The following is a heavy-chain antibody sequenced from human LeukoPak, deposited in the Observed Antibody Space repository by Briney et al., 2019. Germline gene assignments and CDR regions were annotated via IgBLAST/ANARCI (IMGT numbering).Heavy chain of an antibody. CDR2: ISTSSSYI. CDR1: GFTFSSYS. CDR3: GRDIVDGGDDY. V-gene: IGHV3-21*01. D-gene: IGHD2-21*02. Sequence: PGGSLRLSCAASGFTFSSYSMNWVRQAPGKGLEWVSSISTSSSYIYYADSLKGRFTISRDNAKNSVSLQMNSLRAEDTAVYYCGRDIVDGGDDYWGQGTLVTVSS. J-gene: IGHJ4*02.